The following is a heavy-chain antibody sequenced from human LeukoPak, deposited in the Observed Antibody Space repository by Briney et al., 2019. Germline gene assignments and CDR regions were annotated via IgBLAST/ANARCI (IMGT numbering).Heavy chain of an antibody. V-gene: IGHV3-33*01. J-gene: IGHJ4*02. CDR2: IWYDGSNK. CDR3: ARDRTYGEGYFDY. CDR1: GFTFSSYG. D-gene: IGHD4-17*01. Sequence: GGSLRLSCAASGFTFSSYGMHWVRHAPGKGLEGGAVIWYDGSNKYYADPVKGRFTISRDNSKNTLYLQMNSLRAEDTALYYCARDRTYGEGYFDYWGQGTLVTVSS.